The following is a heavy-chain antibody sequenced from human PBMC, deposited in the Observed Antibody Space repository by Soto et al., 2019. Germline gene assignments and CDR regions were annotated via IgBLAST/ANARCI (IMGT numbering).Heavy chain of an antibody. CDR2: ISYDGINK. V-gene: IGHV3-30*18. D-gene: IGHD3-22*01. CDR3: SKPPRPFNYYESSGYDYFDY. Sequence: PGGSLRLSCAACGFTFISYCIHWVRHAPGKGLEWVAVISYDGINKYYADSVKGRFTISRDNSKNTLYLQMKSLRAEDQAVYYFSKPPRPFNYYESSGYDYFDYWGQRNLLTVSS. J-gene: IGHJ4*02. CDR1: GFTFISYC.